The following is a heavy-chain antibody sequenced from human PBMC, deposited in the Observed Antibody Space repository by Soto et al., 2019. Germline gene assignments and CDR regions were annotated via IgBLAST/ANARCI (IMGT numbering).Heavy chain of an antibody. J-gene: IGHJ6*02. CDR3: ARGDSTDCSNGVCSFFYNHDMDV. CDR2: INPDSGDT. Sequence: GASVKVSCKASGYTFTGQYMHWVRQAPGQGLEWMGWINPDSGDTKYAQKFQGWVTMTTDTSISTASMELTRLTSDDTAIYYCARGDSTDCSNGVCSFFYNHDMDVWGQGTTVTVSS. CDR1: GYTFTGQY. V-gene: IGHV1-2*04. D-gene: IGHD2-8*01.